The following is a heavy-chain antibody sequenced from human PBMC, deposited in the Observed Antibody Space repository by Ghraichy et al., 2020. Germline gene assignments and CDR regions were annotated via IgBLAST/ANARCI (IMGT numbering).Heavy chain of an antibody. J-gene: IGHJ5*02. CDR3: ARDGRCSGGSCYSSGWFDP. CDR2: ISYDGSNK. D-gene: IGHD2-15*01. CDR1: GFTFSTYA. Sequence: LTCAASGFTFSTYAMHWVRQAPGKGLEWVAVISYDGSNKYYADSVKGRFTISRDNFKNTLYVQMNSLRVEDTAVYYCARDGRCSGGSCYSSGWFDPWGQGTLVTVSS. V-gene: IGHV3-30*04.